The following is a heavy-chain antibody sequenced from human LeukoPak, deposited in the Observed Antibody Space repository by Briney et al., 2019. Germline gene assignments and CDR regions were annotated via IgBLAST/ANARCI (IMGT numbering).Heavy chain of an antibody. Sequence: SETLSLTCAVYGGSFSGYYWSWIRQPPGKGLEWIGEINHSGSTNYNPSLTSRVTISVDTSKNQFSLKLSSVTAADTAVYYCAREGGGRTGYYYYYYMDVWGKGTTVTVSS. J-gene: IGHJ6*03. CDR3: AREGGGRTGYYYYYYMDV. CDR1: GGSFSGYY. D-gene: IGHD2-15*01. CDR2: INHSGST. V-gene: IGHV4-34*01.